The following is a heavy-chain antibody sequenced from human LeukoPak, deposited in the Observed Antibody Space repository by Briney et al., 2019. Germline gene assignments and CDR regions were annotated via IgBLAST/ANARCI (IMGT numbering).Heavy chain of an antibody. V-gene: IGHV1-3*01. CDR1: GYTFTSYA. Sequence: ASVKVSCKASGYTFTSYAMHWVRQAPGQRLEWMGWINAGNGNTNYAQKLQGRVTMTTDTSTSTAYMELRSLRSDDTAVYYCARAPSGGSSSWYLFPFDYWGQGTLVTVSS. J-gene: IGHJ4*02. CDR2: INAGNGNT. D-gene: IGHD6-13*01. CDR3: ARAPSGGSSSWYLFPFDY.